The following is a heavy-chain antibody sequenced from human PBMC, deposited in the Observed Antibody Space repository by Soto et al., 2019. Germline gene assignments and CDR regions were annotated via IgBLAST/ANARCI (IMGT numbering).Heavy chain of an antibody. CDR2: ISSSSTI. Sequence: GGSLRLSCAASGFTFSSYSMNWVRQAPGKGLEWVSYISSSSTIYYAYSVKGRFTISRDNSKNALYLQMNSLTAEDMAVYYCASVPYDFCSGDSDYYDGFDVWGQGTTVTVSS. CDR3: ASVPYDFCSGDSDYYDGFDV. CDR1: GFTFSSYS. V-gene: IGHV3-48*04. D-gene: IGHD3-3*01. J-gene: IGHJ6*02.